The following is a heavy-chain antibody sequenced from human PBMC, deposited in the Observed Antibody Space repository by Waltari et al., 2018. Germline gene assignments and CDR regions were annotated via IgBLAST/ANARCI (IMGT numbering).Heavy chain of an antibody. CDR2: MNPNTGHT. CDR3: ARYCSSANCRGFDY. D-gene: IGHD2-2*01. Sequence: QVQLVQSGAEVKKPGASVKVSCKASGYTFPSYDINWVRQATGQGLEWMGWMNPNTGHTAYAQKFQGRVTMTRNTPISTAYMELSSLRSEDTAVYYCARYCSSANCRGFDYWGQGTLVTVSS. V-gene: IGHV1-8*01. CDR1: GYTFPSYD. J-gene: IGHJ4*02.